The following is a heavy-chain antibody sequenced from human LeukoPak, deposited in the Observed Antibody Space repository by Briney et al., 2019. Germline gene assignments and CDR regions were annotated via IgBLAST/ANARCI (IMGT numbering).Heavy chain of an antibody. V-gene: IGHV1-18*01. J-gene: IGHJ4*02. Sequence: ASVKVSCKASGYTFTSYDISWVRQAPGQGLEWMGWISAYNGNTNYAQKLQGRVTMTTDTSTSTAYMELRSLRSDDTAVYYCARGTAGSGYDYYFDYWGQGTLVTVSS. CDR3: ARGTAGSGYDYYFDY. CDR2: ISAYNGNT. D-gene: IGHD5-12*01. CDR1: GYTFTSYD.